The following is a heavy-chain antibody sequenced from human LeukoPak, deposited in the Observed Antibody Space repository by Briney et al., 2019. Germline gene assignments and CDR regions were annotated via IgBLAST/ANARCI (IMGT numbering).Heavy chain of an antibody. CDR2: IYYSGST. CDR1: GDSISSSSYY. J-gene: IGHJ4*02. V-gene: IGHV4-39*01. CDR3: ARVLPQWLARYYFDY. D-gene: IGHD6-19*01. Sequence: SETLSLTCTVSGDSISSSSYYWGWIRQPPGKGLEWIGTIYYSGSTYYNPSLESRVTISIDTSKNQLSLKLNSVTAADTAVYYCARVLPQWLARYYFDYWGQGTLVTVSP.